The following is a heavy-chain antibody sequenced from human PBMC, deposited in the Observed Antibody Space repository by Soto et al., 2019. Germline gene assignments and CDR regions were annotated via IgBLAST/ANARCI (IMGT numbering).Heavy chain of an antibody. CDR2: ISGSGGST. CDR1: GFTFSSYA. CDR3: AKDLERFGMITFGGVIVSFDY. Sequence: PGGSLRLSCAASGFTFSSYAMSWVRQAPGKGLEWVSAISGSGGSTYYADSVKGRFTISRDNSKNTLYLQMNSLRAEDTAVYYCAKDLERFGMITFGGVIVSFDYWGQGTLVTVSS. D-gene: IGHD3-16*02. V-gene: IGHV3-23*01. J-gene: IGHJ4*02.